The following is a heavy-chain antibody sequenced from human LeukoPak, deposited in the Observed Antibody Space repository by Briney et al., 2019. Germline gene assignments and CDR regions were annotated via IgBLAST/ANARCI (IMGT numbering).Heavy chain of an antibody. CDR2: ISSSGSTI. J-gene: IGHJ4*02. Sequence: PGGSLRLSCAASGFTFSSYEMNWVRQAPGKGLEWVSYISSSGSTIYYADSVKGRFTISRDNAKNSLYLQMNGLRAEDTALYYCAKGGVVLRFLEWFDYWGQGTLVTVSS. CDR1: GFTFSSYE. D-gene: IGHD3-3*01. V-gene: IGHV3-48*03. CDR3: AKGGVVLRFLEWFDY.